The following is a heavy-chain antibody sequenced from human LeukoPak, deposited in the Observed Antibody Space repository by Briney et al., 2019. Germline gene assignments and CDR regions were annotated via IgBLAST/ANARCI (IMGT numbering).Heavy chain of an antibody. J-gene: IGHJ4*02. Sequence: ASVKVSCKACGYTFTSYYMHWVRQAPGQGLEWMGLINPSGGSTSYAQKFQGRVTMTRDTSTSTVYMELSSLRSEDTAVYYCAREVGLGYSYGTIDYWGQGTLVTVSS. V-gene: IGHV1-46*01. CDR1: GYTFTSYY. D-gene: IGHD5-18*01. CDR3: AREVGLGYSYGTIDY. CDR2: INPSGGST.